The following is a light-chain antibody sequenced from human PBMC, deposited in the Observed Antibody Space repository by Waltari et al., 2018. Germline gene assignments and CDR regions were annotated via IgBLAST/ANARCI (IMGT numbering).Light chain of an antibody. V-gene: IGLV1-44*01. J-gene: IGLJ2*01. CDR2: STN. Sequence: QSVLTQPPSASGTPGQRVTISCSGSSSNIGTNTVNWYQQLPGTAPKLLIYSTNQWPSGVPDRFSGSKSGTSASLAISELQSEDEADYYCASWDDSLNALLFGGGTKLT. CDR1: SSNIGTNT. CDR3: ASWDDSLNALL.